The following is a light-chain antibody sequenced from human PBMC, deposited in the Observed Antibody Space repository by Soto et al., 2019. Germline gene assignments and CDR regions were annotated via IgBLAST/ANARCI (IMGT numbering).Light chain of an antibody. V-gene: IGKV3-20*01. J-gene: IGKJ5*01. CDR1: QYVGTR. CDR2: YTS. Sequence: EIVLTQSPATLSSSPGETATLSCRASQYVGTRLACYQHKPGQAPRLLIYYTSNRATGIPARFSGSGSGTDFTLTISGLEPEDFAVYYCQQYDSSPPITFGQGTRLEIK. CDR3: QQYDSSPPIT.